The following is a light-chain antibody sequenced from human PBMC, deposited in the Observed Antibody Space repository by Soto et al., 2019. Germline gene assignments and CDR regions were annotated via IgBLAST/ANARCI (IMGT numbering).Light chain of an antibody. Sequence: QSVLTQPASVSGSPGQSITISCTGTSSDVGVHNYVSWYQQHPGKAPRLMIYDVNSRPSGVSSRFSGSKSGNTASLTISGLLAEDEADYYCSSYTSGSTLYVFGNGTKVTVL. J-gene: IGLJ1*01. CDR2: DVN. CDR3: SSYTSGSTLYV. V-gene: IGLV2-14*01. CDR1: SSDVGVHNY.